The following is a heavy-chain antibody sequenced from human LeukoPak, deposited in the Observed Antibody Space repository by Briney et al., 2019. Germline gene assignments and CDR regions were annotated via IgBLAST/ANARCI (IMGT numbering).Heavy chain of an antibody. CDR3: AKSGLPHPSYFDY. J-gene: IGHJ4*02. V-gene: IGHV3-23*01. CDR1: GFTFRAYA. Sequence: PGGSLRLSCAASGFTFRAYAMNWVRQAPGKGLEWVSVISGIGDSTLYTNSVKGRFTISRDNSKNTLYLQMSSLRAEDTAVYYCAKSGLPHPSYFDYWGQGTLVTVS. CDR2: ISGIGDST. D-gene: IGHD5-12*01.